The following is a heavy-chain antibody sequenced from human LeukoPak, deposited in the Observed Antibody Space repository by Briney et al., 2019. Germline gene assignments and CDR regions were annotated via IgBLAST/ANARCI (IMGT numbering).Heavy chain of an antibody. J-gene: IGHJ4*02. CDR2: INSDGSSR. CDR1: GFAFSSYW. D-gene: IGHD6-13*01. Sequence: GGSLRLSCTASGFAFSSYWMHWVRQAPGMGLVWVSRINSDGSSRNYADSVKGRFTISRDNAKNTVYLQMNSLRAEDTVVYYCASASSHRIAAGGDYWGQGTLVTVSS. CDR3: ASASSHRIAAGGDY. V-gene: IGHV3-74*01.